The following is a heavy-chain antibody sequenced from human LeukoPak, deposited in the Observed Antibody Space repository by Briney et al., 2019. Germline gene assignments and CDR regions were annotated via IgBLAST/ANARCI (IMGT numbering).Heavy chain of an antibody. V-gene: IGHV1-8*01. CDR1: GYTFTSYD. D-gene: IGHD3-22*01. CDR3: TSDTYYYDSTGLGHWFDP. CDR2: MNPNSGNT. Sequence: ASVKVSCKASGYTFTSYDINWVRQATGQGLEWMGWMNPNSGNTGYAQKFQGRVTMTRNTSISTAYMELSSLRSEDTAVYYCTSDTYYYDSTGLGHWFDPWGQGTLVTVSS. J-gene: IGHJ5*02.